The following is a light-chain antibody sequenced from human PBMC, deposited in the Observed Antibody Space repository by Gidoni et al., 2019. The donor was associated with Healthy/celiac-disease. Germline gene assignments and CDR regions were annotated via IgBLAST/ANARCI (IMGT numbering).Light chain of an antibody. Sequence: DIQMTQSPSSLYASVGDRVTITCRASQSISSYLNWYQQKPGKAPKLLIYAASSLQSGVPSRFSGSGSGTDFTLTISSLRPEDFATYYCQQSYSTPLTFGGGTKVEIK. V-gene: IGKV1-39*01. CDR2: AAS. J-gene: IGKJ4*01. CDR3: QQSYSTPLT. CDR1: QSISSY.